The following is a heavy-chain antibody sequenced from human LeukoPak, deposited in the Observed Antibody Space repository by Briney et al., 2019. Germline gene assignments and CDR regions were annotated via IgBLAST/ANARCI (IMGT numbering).Heavy chain of an antibody. Sequence: SETLSLTCAVSGGSISTSNSYWGWIRRPPGKGLEWVGSIYYSGNTYYNPSLKSRVTISVDTSKNQFSLILTSVTAADTAVYYCARREQWLARFDPRGQGTLVTVSS. CDR1: GGSISTSNSY. CDR3: ARREQWLARFDP. V-gene: IGHV4-39*01. J-gene: IGHJ5*02. CDR2: IYYSGNT. D-gene: IGHD6-19*01.